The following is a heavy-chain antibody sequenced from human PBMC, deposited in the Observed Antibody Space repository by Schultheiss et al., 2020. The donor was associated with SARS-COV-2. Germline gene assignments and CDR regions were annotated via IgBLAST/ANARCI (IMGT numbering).Heavy chain of an antibody. V-gene: IGHV3-7*03. J-gene: IGHJ4*02. D-gene: IGHD2-15*01. Sequence: GGSLRLSCAASGFTFSDHWMSWVRQAPGKGLEWVANIKQDGSEKYYVDSVKGRFTISRDNSKNTLYLQMNSLRAEDTAVYYCAKPRDIVVVVAATSFDYWGQGTLVTVSS. CDR2: IKQDGSEK. CDR1: GFTFSDHW. CDR3: AKPRDIVVVVAATSFDY.